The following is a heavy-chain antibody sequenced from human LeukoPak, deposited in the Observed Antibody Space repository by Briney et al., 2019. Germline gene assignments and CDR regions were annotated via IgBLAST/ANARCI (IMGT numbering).Heavy chain of an antibody. CDR3: AKDLMIVVVTPYYFDY. V-gene: IGHV3-30*18. Sequence: PGGSLRLSCAASGFTFSSYGMHWVRQAPGKGLEWVAVISYDGSNKYYADSVKGRFTISRDNSKNTLYLQMNSLRAEDTAVYYCAKDLMIVVVTPYYFDYWGQGTLVTVSS. J-gene: IGHJ4*02. D-gene: IGHD3-22*01. CDR2: ISYDGSNK. CDR1: GFTFSSYG.